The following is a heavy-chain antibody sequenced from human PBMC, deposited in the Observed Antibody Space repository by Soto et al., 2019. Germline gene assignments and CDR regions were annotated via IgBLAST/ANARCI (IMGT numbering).Heavy chain of an antibody. J-gene: IGHJ3*02. V-gene: IGHV4-34*01. CDR1: GGSFSGYY. D-gene: IGHD3-3*01. Sequence: SETLSLTCAVYGGSFSGYYWSWIRQPPGKGLEWIGEINHSGSTNYNPSLKSRVTISVDTSKNQFSLKLSSVTAADTAVYYCARPVGGAPYYDFWSGYRIAFDIWGQGTMVTVSS. CDR3: ARPVGGAPYYDFWSGYRIAFDI. CDR2: INHSGST.